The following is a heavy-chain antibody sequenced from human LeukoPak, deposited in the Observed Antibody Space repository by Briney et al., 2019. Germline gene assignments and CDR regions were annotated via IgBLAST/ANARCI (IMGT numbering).Heavy chain of an antibody. CDR2: TYYRSKWYN. D-gene: IGHD3-22*01. CDR1: GDSVSSNSAA. Sequence: SQTLSLTCAISGDSVSSNSAAWNWIRQSPSRGLEWLGRTYYRSKWYNDYAVSVKSRITINPDTSKNQFSLQLNSVTPEDTAAYYCARVGMVVIEGDYYYYYGMDVWGQGTTVTVSS. CDR3: ARVGMVVIEGDYYYYYGMDV. J-gene: IGHJ6*02. V-gene: IGHV6-1*01.